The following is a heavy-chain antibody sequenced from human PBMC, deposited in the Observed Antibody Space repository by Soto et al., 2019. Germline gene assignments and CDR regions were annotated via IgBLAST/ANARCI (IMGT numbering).Heavy chain of an antibody. V-gene: IGHV4-30-4*01. Sequence: QVQLQESGPGLVKPSQTLSLTCTVSRGSISSGDYYWSWIRQPPGKGLEWIGYIYYSGSTYYNPSLKSRVTISVDTSKKQFSLKLSSVTAADTAVYYCARVPFYAPSGSYYIDYWGQGTLVTGSS. CDR3: ARVPFYAPSGSYYIDY. CDR2: IYYSGST. CDR1: RGSISSGDYY. J-gene: IGHJ4*02. D-gene: IGHD1-26*01.